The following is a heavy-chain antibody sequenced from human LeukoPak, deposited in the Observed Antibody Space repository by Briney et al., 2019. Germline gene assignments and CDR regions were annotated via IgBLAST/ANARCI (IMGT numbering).Heavy chain of an antibody. CDR2: IKHDGGDK. D-gene: IGHD3-9*01. V-gene: IGHV3-7*03. CDR3: ARGGNYDILTGYIFDY. CDR1: GFTFSNYW. J-gene: IGHJ4*02. Sequence: GGSLRLCCAASGFTFSNYWMSWVRQAPGKGLEWVANIKHDGGDKHYVDSVKGRFTIARDSAKNSLNLQMHSLRAEDTAVYYCARGGNYDILTGYIFDYWGQGTLVTVSS.